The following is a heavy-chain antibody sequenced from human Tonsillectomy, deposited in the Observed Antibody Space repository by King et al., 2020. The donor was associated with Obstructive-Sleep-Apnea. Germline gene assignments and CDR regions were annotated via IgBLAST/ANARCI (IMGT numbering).Heavy chain of an antibody. CDR3: ARLASAVTNSFDY. Sequence: QLVQSGAEVKKPGASVKVSCKASGYTFTSYYMHWVRQAPGQGLEWMGIMNPSGGSISYAQNFQGRVTMIRDTSTSTVYMELSSLRSVDTAVYYCARLASAVTNSFDYWGQGTLVTVSS. J-gene: IGHJ4*02. D-gene: IGHD3-3*01. V-gene: IGHV1-46*01. CDR2: MNPSGGSI. CDR1: GYTFTSYY.